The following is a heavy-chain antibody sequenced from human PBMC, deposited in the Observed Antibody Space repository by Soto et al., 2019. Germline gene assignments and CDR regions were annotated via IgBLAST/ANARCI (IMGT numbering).Heavy chain of an antibody. CDR1: GFTFSSYA. CDR2: ISGSGGST. Sequence: PGGSLRLSCAASGFTFSSYAMSWVRQAPGKGLEWVSAISGSGGSTYYADSVKGRFTISRDNSKNTLYLQMNSLRAEDTAVYYCAKDLLVGVVVAGTNPMGGMDVWGQGNTVTVS. V-gene: IGHV3-23*01. CDR3: AKDLLVGVVVAGTNPMGGMDV. J-gene: IGHJ6*02. D-gene: IGHD2-15*01.